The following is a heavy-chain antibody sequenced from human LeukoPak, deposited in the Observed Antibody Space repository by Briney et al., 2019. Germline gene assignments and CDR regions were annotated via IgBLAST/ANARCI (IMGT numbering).Heavy chain of an antibody. CDR2: IWSDGTEK. V-gene: IGHV3-33*08. CDR3: ARDAQRGFDYSNSLQY. D-gene: IGHD4-11*01. J-gene: IGHJ4*02. Sequence: PGGSLRLSCVASGFTYSHYGMHWVRQAPGKGLEWVVVIWSDGTEKYYADAAKGRFTISRDDSRKTVYLQMNRLRGEDTAVYYCARDAQRGFDYSNSLQYWGQGTLVTVSS. CDR1: GFTYSHYG.